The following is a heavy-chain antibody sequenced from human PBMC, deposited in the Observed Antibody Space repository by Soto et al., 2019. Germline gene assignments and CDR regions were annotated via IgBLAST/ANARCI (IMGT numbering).Heavy chain of an antibody. CDR2: ITWDGGST. Sequence: EVQLVESGGVVVQPGGTLRLSCAASGFSFDEYTMHWVRQGPGKDMGWVSLITWDGGSTYYADSVTGRFTISRDNSKNSLYLQMNSLRTADTALYYCAKDINSSGWYSLDYWGQGTLVTVSS. CDR1: GFSFDEYT. CDR3: AKDINSSGWYSLDY. D-gene: IGHD6-19*01. V-gene: IGHV3-43*01. J-gene: IGHJ4*02.